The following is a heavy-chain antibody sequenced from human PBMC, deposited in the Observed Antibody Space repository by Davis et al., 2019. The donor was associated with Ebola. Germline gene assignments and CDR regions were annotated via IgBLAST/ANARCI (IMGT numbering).Heavy chain of an antibody. J-gene: IGHJ6*02. CDR3: ARERSVWVNYYYGMDV. CDR2: INPNSGGT. D-gene: IGHD1-26*01. Sequence: ASVKVSCKASGYTFTGYYMHWVRQAPGQGLEWMGWINPNSGGTNYAQKFQGRVTMTRDTSISTAYMVLSRLRSDDTAVYYCARERSVWVNYYYGMDVWGQGTTVTVSS. CDR1: GYTFTGYY. V-gene: IGHV1-2*02.